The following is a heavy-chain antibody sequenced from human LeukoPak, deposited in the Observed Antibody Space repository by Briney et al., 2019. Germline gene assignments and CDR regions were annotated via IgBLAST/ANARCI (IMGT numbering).Heavy chain of an antibody. V-gene: IGHV3-21*01. CDR1: GCTISSYS. D-gene: IGHD2-15*01. Sequence: PGGSLRLSCAASGCTISSYSMNWVRQAPGKGLEWVSSISSSSSYIYYADSVKGRFTISRDNAKNSLYLQMNSLRAEDTAVYYCARGDGKGSPYFDYWGQGTLVTVSS. CDR3: ARGDGKGSPYFDY. J-gene: IGHJ4*02. CDR2: ISSSSSYI.